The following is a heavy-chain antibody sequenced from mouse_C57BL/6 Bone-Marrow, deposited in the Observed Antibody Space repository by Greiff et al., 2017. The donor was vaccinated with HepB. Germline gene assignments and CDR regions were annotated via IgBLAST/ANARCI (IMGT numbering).Heavy chain of an antibody. Sequence: QVQLQQSGPGLVQPSQSLSITCTVSGFSLTSYGVHWVRQSPGKGLEWLGVIWSGGSTDSNAAFISRLSISKDNSKSQVFFKMNRLQADDTAIYYCARNGGFFDYWGQGTTLTVSS. CDR2: IWSGGST. CDR1: GFSLTSYG. V-gene: IGHV2-2*01. CDR3: ARNGGFFDY. J-gene: IGHJ2*01.